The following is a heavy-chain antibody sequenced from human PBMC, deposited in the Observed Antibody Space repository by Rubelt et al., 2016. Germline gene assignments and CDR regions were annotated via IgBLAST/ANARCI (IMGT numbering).Heavy chain of an antibody. CDR3: TREFSSDPYYFES. J-gene: IGHJ4*02. D-gene: IGHD2-21*02. Sequence: EVQLVESGGGLVQPGGSLRLSCAASGFTFSSYWMSWVRQAPGKGLGWVANIKEDGSEKNYVDSVKGRFTISRDNAKNSMYLQMNSLRAEDTAVYYCTREFSSDPYYFESWGQGTLVTVSS. CDR2: IKEDGSEK. CDR1: GFTFSSYW. V-gene: IGHV3-7*01.